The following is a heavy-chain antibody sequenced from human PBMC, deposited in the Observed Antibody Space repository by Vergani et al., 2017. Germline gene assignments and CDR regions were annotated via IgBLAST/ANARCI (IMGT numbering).Heavy chain of an antibody. CDR3: ARRYAVAGTVGYXFDY. V-gene: IGHV4-59*01. D-gene: IGHD6-13*01. CDR1: GGSISSYY. CDR2: IYYSGST. J-gene: IGHJ4*02. Sequence: QVQLQESGPGLVKPSETLSLTCTVSGGSISSYYWSWIRQPPGKGLEWIGYIYYSGSTNYNPSLKSRVTISVDTSKNQFSLKLSSVTAADTAVYYCARRYAVAGTVGYXFDYWGQGTLVTVSS.